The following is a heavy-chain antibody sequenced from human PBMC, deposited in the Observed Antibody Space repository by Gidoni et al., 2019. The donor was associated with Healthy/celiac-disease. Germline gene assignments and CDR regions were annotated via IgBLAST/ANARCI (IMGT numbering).Heavy chain of an antibody. Sequence: QVQLVQSGAEVKKPGSSVKGSCKASGGTVSSDAISWVRQAPGQGLEWMGGVIPIFGTANYAQKFPGRVTITADKSTSTAYLGLSSLRSEDPAVYYCARARGQWLVRGSYFDYWGQGTLVTVSS. D-gene: IGHD6-19*01. CDR1: GGTVSSDA. V-gene: IGHV1-69*06. J-gene: IGHJ4*02. CDR2: VIPIFGTA. CDR3: ARARGQWLVRGSYFDY.